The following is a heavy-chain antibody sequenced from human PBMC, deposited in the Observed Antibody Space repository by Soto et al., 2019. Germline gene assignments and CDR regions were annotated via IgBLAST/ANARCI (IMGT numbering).Heavy chain of an antibody. V-gene: IGHV1-46*01. CDR3: ARADYYGSSGYHLDY. CDR1: GYPFTNFY. Sequence: QVQVAQSGAEVKRPGASVKVSCWASGYPFTNFYIHWVRQAPGQGLEWMGIINPSGGSTAYAQKFMGRVTMTRDTSTSKVYMEVSSLRSEDTAVYYCARADYYGSSGYHLDYWGQGTLVTVPS. CDR2: INPSGGST. J-gene: IGHJ4*02. D-gene: IGHD3-22*01.